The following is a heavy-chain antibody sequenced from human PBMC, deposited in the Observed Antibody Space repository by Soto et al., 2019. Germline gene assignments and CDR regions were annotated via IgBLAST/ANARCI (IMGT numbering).Heavy chain of an antibody. V-gene: IGHV1-18*01. CDR1: GYTFTSYG. Sequence: ASVKVSCKASGYTFTSYGISWVRQAPGQGLEWMGWISAYNGNTNYAQKLQGRVTMTTDASTSTAYMELRSLRSDGTAVYYCARGTYDILTGHFDYWGQGTLVTVSS. D-gene: IGHD3-9*01. J-gene: IGHJ4*02. CDR3: ARGTYDILTGHFDY. CDR2: ISAYNGNT.